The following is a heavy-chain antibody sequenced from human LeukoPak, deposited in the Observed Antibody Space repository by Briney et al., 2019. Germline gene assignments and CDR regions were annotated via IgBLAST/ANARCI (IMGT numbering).Heavy chain of an antibody. Sequence: SETLSLTCAVSGGSISSGGYSWSWIRQPPGKGLEWIGYIYYSGSTNYNPSLKSRVTISVDTSKNQFSLKLSSVTAADTAVYYCARALPPYGGNSDAFDIWGQGTMVTVSS. CDR1: GGSISSGGYS. CDR2: IYYSGST. V-gene: IGHV4-61*08. D-gene: IGHD4-23*01. J-gene: IGHJ3*02. CDR3: ARALPPYGGNSDAFDI.